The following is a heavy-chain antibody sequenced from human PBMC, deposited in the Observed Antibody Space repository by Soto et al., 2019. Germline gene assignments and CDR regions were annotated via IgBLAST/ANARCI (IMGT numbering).Heavy chain of an antibody. J-gene: IGHJ4*02. Sequence: QITLKESGPTLVKPTQTLTLTCTFSGFSLSTSGVGVGWLRQPPVKDLECLALIYWDDDKRYNPSLRSRLSVTKDTSKNQVVLTMTNMDSVDTGTYYCSHRLCDSSCYWDVGFFDSWGQGTLVTVSS. CDR1: GFSLSTSGVG. CDR3: SHRLCDSSCYWDVGFFDS. CDR2: IYWDDDK. D-gene: IGHD3-22*01. V-gene: IGHV2-5*02.